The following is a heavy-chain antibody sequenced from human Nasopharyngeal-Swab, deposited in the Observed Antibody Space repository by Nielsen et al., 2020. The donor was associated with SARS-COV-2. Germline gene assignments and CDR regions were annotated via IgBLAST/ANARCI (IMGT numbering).Heavy chain of an antibody. D-gene: IGHD4-23*01. V-gene: IGHV3-30-3*01. Sequence: GGSLRLSCAASGFTFSSYAMHWVRQAPGKGLEWVAVISYDGSNKYYADSVKGRFTISRDKSKNTLYLQMNSLRAEDTAVYYCASAYGGSYWYCDLWGRGTLVTVSS. CDR2: ISYDGSNK. CDR3: ASAYGGSYWYCDL. CDR1: GFTFSSYA. J-gene: IGHJ2*01.